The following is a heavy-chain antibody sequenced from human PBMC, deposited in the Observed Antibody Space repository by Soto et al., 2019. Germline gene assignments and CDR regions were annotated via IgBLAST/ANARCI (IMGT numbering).Heavy chain of an antibody. Sequence: PGGSLRLSCAASGFTFNNYWMTWVRQAPGKGLEWVANINQDGSEKYYVDSVKGRFTISRDNAKSSLHLQMSSLRAEDTAAYYCATNHYWGQGSLVTVS. CDR2: INQDGSEK. V-gene: IGHV3-7*01. J-gene: IGHJ4*02. CDR3: ATNHY. CDR1: GFTFNNYW.